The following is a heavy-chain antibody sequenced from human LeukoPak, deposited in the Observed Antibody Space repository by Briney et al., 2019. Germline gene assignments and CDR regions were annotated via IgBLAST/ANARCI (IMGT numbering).Heavy chain of an antibody. D-gene: IGHD2-15*01. CDR3: ARGGGCCYWACNWFDP. CDR2: IYYSGST. Sequence: SETLSLTCTVSGGSMSSYYWSCIRHPPGEGLEWIGYIYYSGSTNYNPSLKSRVPISVDTSKNQFSLKLSSVTAADTAVYYCARGGGCCYWACNWFDPWGQGTLVTVSS. J-gene: IGHJ5*02. CDR1: GGSMSSYY. V-gene: IGHV4-59*01.